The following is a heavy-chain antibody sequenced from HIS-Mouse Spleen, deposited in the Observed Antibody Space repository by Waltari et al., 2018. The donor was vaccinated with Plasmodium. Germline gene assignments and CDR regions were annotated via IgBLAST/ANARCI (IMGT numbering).Heavy chain of an antibody. CDR3: ASSWYWYFDL. CDR2: IKQDGSEK. Sequence: EVQLVESGGGLVQPGGSLRLPCAASGFTVSSYWMSWVRQAPGKGLEWVANIKQDGSEKDYVDSVKGRFTISRDNAKNSLYLQMNSLRAEDTAVYYCASSWYWYFDLWGRGTLVTVSS. V-gene: IGHV3-7*01. J-gene: IGHJ2*01. CDR1: GFTVSSYW. D-gene: IGHD6-13*01.